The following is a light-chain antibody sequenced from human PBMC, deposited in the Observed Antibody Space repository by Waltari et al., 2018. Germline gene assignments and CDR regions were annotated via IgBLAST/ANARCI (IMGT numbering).Light chain of an antibody. Sequence: QSALTQPRSVSGSPGQSVTISCTGTSRDVGASQYVSWFQQHPGGAPNLLIFDVTERPSGVPVRFSDSKSANTASLTISGLQPDDDADYYGCSYAGTYTYVFGPGTSVTVL. J-gene: IGLJ1*01. CDR3: CSYAGTYTYV. CDR1: SRDVGASQY. CDR2: DVT. V-gene: IGLV2-11*01.